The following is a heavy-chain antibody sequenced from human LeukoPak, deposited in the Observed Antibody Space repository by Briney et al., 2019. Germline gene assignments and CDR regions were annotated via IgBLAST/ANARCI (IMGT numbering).Heavy chain of an antibody. J-gene: IGHJ4*02. Sequence: ASVKVSCKASGYTFTGYYMHWVRQAPGQGLEWMGWIRSDNGKTNYAQKLQGRVTLTTDTTTSTAYMELRSLRSDDTAIYYCARDYSSGWYSVDYWGQGTLITVS. V-gene: IGHV1-18*04. CDR1: GYTFTGYY. D-gene: IGHD6-19*01. CDR2: IRSDNGKT. CDR3: ARDYSSGWYSVDY.